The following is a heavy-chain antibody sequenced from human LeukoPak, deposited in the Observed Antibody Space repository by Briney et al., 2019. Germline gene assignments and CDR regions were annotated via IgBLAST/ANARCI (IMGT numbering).Heavy chain of an antibody. J-gene: IGHJ4*02. Sequence: GGSLRLSCAASGFTFSSHAIHWVRQAPGKGLEWVAFISYDGVNKHYADSVKGRFTISRDNAKNTLYLQMNGLRAEDTAVYHCARDTAGIGVDYWGQGTLVTVSS. V-gene: IGHV3-30-3*01. CDR3: ARDTAGIGVDY. D-gene: IGHD3-16*01. CDR1: GFTFSSHA. CDR2: ISYDGVNK.